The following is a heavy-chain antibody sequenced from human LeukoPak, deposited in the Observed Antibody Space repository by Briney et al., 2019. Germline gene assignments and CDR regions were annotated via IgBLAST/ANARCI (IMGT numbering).Heavy chain of an antibody. D-gene: IGHD6-6*01. CDR1: GYRFTNYW. V-gene: IGHV5-10-1*01. Sequence: GESLQISCKVSGYRFTNYWISWVRQMPGKGLEWMGTIDPSDSYNNYSPSFQGHVTISADKSISTAYLQWSSLKASDTAMYYCARAYSRSRFDYWGQGTLVTVSS. CDR2: IDPSDSYN. CDR3: ARAYSRSRFDY. J-gene: IGHJ4*02.